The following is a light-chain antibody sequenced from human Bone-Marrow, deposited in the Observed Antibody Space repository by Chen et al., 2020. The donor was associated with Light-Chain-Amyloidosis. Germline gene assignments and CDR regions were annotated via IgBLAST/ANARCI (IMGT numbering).Light chain of an antibody. Sequence: SYVLTQSSSVSVAPGQTATIACGGNNIGSTSVHWYQQTPGQAPLLVDYDDSDRPSGIPRRLSGSNSGNTATLTISRVEAGDEADYYCQVWDRSSDRPVFGGGTKLTVL. J-gene: IGLJ3*02. CDR3: QVWDRSSDRPV. V-gene: IGLV3-21*02. CDR1: NIGSTS. CDR2: DDS.